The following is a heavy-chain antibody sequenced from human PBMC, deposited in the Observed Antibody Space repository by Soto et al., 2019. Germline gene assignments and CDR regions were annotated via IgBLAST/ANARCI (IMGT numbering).Heavy chain of an antibody. V-gene: IGHV3-33*01. Sequence: QVQLVESGGGVVQPGRSLRLSCAASGFTFSSYGMHWVRQAPGKGLEWVAFIWHDGGNKFYAESVKGRFTISRDNSKNTLYLQRTSLSAEDTAMYYCARDGDVNTVFGKDYWGQGTLVTVSS. CDR3: ARDGDVNTVFGKDY. D-gene: IGHD3-3*01. CDR1: GFTFSSYG. CDR2: IWHDGGNK. J-gene: IGHJ4*02.